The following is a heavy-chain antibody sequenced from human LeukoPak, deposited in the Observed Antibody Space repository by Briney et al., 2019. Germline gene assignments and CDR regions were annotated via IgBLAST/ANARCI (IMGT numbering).Heavy chain of an antibody. CDR1: GFPFSSYW. J-gene: IGHJ4*02. D-gene: IGHD1-1*01. CDR2: ISSDGSST. V-gene: IGHV3-74*01. CDR3: ASRTYEDYFEY. Sequence: GGSLRLSCAASGFPFSSYWMHWVRQAPGKGLVWVARISSDGSSTSYADSVKGRFNISRDNAKSTVYLQMDSLRAEDTAIYYCASRTYEDYFEYWGQGIRVTVSS.